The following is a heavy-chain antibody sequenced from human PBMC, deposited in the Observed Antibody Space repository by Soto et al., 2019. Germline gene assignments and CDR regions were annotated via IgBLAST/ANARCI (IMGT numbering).Heavy chain of an antibody. D-gene: IGHD4-17*01. CDR3: ARDDMTTDYYYYGMDV. CDR1: GGSISSYY. V-gene: IGHV4-59*01. J-gene: IGHJ6*02. CDR2: IYYSGST. Sequence: SETLSLTCTVSGGSISSYYWSWIRQPPGKGLEWIGYIYYSGSTNYNPSLKSRVTISVDTSKNQFSLKPGSVTAADTAVYFWARDDMTTDYYYYGMDVWGQGTTVTVSS.